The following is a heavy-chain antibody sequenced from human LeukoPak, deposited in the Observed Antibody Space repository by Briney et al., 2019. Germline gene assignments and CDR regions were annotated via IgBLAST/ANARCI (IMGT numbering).Heavy chain of an antibody. V-gene: IGHV4-34*01. J-gene: IGHJ4*02. CDR2: INHSGST. D-gene: IGHD2-2*01. CDR3: ARHLRGIVVEPRMVFDY. Sequence: AETLSLTCAVYGGSFSGYYWSWIRQPPGKGLEWIGEINHSGSTNYNPSLKSRVTISVDTSKNQFSLKLSSVTAADTAVYYCARHLRGIVVEPRMVFDYWGQGTLVTVSS. CDR1: GGSFSGYY.